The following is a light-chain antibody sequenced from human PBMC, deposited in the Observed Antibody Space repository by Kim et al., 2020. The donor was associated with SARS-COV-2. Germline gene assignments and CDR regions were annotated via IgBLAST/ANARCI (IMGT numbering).Light chain of an antibody. J-gene: IGKJ1*01. Sequence: FPRERATLPCRAGPGVSSIYLAGYPQNPGQAPGLLIYGASSRATGIPDRFSGSVSETDFTLTISRLEPEVFAVYYCHLYGSSPWTFGQGTKVDIK. CDR1: PGVSSIY. CDR3: HLYGSSPWT. V-gene: IGKV3-20*01. CDR2: GAS.